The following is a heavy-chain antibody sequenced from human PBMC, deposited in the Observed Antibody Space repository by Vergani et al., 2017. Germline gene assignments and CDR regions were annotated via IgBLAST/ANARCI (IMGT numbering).Heavy chain of an antibody. D-gene: IGHD2-2*01. Sequence: QVQLQESGPGLVKPSETLSLTCTVSGGSISSYYWSWIRQPPGKGLEWIGYIYYSGSTNYNPSLKSRVTISVDTSKNQFSLKLSSVTAADTAVYYCARDPHMVSVPAHDYYFDYWGQGTLVTVSS. V-gene: IGHV4-59*01. CDR1: GGSISSYY. CDR2: IYYSGST. J-gene: IGHJ4*02. CDR3: ARDPHMVSVPAHDYYFDY.